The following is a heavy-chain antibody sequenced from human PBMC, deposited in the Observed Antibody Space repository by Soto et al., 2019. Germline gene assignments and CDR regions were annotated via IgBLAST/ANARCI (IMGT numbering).Heavy chain of an antibody. CDR3: ARNYFDSSGYYLGAFYI. V-gene: IGHV5-51*01. CDR2: IYPGDSDT. CDR1: GYSFTSYW. J-gene: IGHJ3*02. Sequence: GESLKISCKGSGYSFTSYWIGWVRQMPGKGLEWMGIIYPGDSDTRYSPSFQGQVTISADKSISTAYLQWSSLKASDTAMYYCARNYFDSSGYYLGAFYIWGQGTMVTVSS. D-gene: IGHD3-22*01.